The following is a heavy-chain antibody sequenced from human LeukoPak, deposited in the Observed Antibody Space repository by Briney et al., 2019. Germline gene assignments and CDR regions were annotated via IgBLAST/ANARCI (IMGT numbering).Heavy chain of an antibody. Sequence: KSSETLSLTCTVSGYSISSGYCWGWIRQPPGKGLEWIGDIYYSGSTNYNPSLKSRVTISVDTSKNQFSLKLSSVTAADTAVYYCARTFHYDILTGPPDSFAFDIWGQGTMVTVSS. CDR3: ARTFHYDILTGPPDSFAFDI. J-gene: IGHJ3*02. D-gene: IGHD3-9*01. V-gene: IGHV4-61*01. CDR1: GYSISSGYC. CDR2: IYYSGST.